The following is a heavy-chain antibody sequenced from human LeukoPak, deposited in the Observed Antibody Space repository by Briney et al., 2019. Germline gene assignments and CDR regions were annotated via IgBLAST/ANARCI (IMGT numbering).Heavy chain of an antibody. CDR1: GFTLNYYW. CDR3: ARWVSQYYFDY. D-gene: IGHD2-21*01. CDR2: INQDGSEK. J-gene: IGHJ4*02. Sequence: GGSLRLSCAASGFTLNYYWMRWVPQAPGKGLEWVANINQDGSEKYFVDSVKGRFTISRDNAQNSVFLQMDSLRVDDTAVYYCARWVSQYYFDYWGQGTQVTVSS. V-gene: IGHV3-7*01.